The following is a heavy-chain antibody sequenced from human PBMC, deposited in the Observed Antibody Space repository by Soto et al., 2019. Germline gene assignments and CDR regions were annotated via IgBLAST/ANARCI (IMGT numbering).Heavy chain of an antibody. CDR2: SYSAGNT. V-gene: IGHV3-53*01. D-gene: IGHD6-19*01. CDR1: GFTVSTSY. Sequence: GGSLRLSCAASGFTVSTSYLPWVRQDPWKGLEWFSVSYSAGNTYYTDSVKGRFTISRDYSKNMLYLQMNSLRAEDTATYYCARDFALAGNYWGQGVLVTVSS. CDR3: ARDFALAGNY. J-gene: IGHJ4*02.